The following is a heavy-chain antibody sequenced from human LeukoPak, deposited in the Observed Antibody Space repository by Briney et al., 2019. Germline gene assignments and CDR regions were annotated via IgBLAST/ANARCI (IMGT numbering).Heavy chain of an antibody. D-gene: IGHD3-22*01. J-gene: IGHJ4*02. CDR1: GGSISSYY. CDR2: IYYSGST. CDR3: ASKRSGYYSGFFDY. V-gene: IGHV4-59*01. Sequence: SETLSLTCTVSGGSISSYYWNWIRQPPGKGLEWIGNIYYSGSTNYNPSLKSRVTISVDTSKNQFSLKLSSVTAADTAVYYCASKRSGYYSGFFDYWGQGTLVTVSS.